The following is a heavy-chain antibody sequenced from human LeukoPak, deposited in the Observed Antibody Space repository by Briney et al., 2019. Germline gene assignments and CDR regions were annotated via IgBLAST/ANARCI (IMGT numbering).Heavy chain of an antibody. D-gene: IGHD2-21*02. CDR3: SVGYCVGDCAFDS. CDR2: ISSSSSYI. Sequence: GGSLRLSCAASGFTFSSYGMHWVRQAPGKGLEWVSSISSSSSYIYYADSVKGRFTISRDNAKNTLYLQMNSLRVEDTAVYYCSVGYCVGDCAFDSWGQGTLVTVSS. CDR1: GFTFSSYG. J-gene: IGHJ4*02. V-gene: IGHV3-21*01.